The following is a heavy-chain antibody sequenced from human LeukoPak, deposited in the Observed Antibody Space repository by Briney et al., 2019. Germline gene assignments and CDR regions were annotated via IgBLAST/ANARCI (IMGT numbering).Heavy chain of an antibody. CDR2: ISGNGGST. V-gene: IGHV3-23*01. J-gene: IGHJ3*02. CDR1: GFVFSSYG. CDR3: ARHLIAVAGTTDAFDI. Sequence: GGSLRLSCAASGFVFSSYGMSWVRQAPGKGLEWVSVISGNGGSTYYADSVKGRFTISRDNAKNSLYLQMNSLRAEDTAVYYCARHLIAVAGTTDAFDIWGQGTMVTVSS. D-gene: IGHD6-19*01.